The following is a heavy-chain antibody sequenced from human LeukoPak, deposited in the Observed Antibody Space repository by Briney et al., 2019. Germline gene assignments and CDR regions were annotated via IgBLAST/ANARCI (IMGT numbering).Heavy chain of an antibody. CDR2: IYWDDDK. CDR3: AHRPLQLWFDY. CDR1: GFALSTRGGG. D-gene: IGHD5-18*01. Sequence: SGPTLFQPTQTLTLTFTFSGFALSTRGGGGGWIRQPPVKALEWLALIYWDDDKRYSPSLKSRITITKDTFKKQVVLKMTNMDPVDTATYYCAHRPLQLWFDYWGQGTLVTVSS. V-gene: IGHV2-5*02. J-gene: IGHJ4*02.